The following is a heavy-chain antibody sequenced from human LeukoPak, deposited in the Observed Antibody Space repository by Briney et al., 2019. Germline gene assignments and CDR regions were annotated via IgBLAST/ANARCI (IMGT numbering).Heavy chain of an antibody. J-gene: IGHJ4*02. V-gene: IGHV3-9*01. CDR1: GFTFDDYA. D-gene: IGHD3-22*01. Sequence: GGSLRLSCAASGFTFDDYAMHWVRQAPGKGLEWVSGISWNSGSIGYADSVKGRFTISRDNAKNSLYLQMNSLRAEDTALYYCAKGISDYYDSSGQRAGAELDCWGQGTLVTVSS. CDR3: AKGISDYYDSSGQRAGAELDC. CDR2: ISWNSGSI.